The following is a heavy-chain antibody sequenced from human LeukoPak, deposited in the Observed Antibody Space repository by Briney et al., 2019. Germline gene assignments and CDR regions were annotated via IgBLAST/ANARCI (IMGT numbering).Heavy chain of an antibody. CDR2: ISSSSSYI. J-gene: IGHJ3*02. CDR3: ARAPNFILEWFLLRPLDAFDI. V-gene: IGHV3-21*01. CDR1: GFTFSSYS. D-gene: IGHD3-3*01. Sequence: TGGSLRLSCAASGFTFSSYSMNWVRQAPGKGLEWVSSISSSSSYIYYADSVKGRFTISRDNAKNSLYLQMNSLRAEDTAVYYCARAPNFILEWFLLRPLDAFDIWGQGTMVTVSS.